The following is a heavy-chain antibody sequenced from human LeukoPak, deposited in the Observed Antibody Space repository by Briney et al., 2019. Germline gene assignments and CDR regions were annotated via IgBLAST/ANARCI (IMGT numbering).Heavy chain of an antibody. V-gene: IGHV1-46*01. J-gene: IGHJ6*03. D-gene: IGHD3-9*01. CDR3: AREIFSGGYYYYMDV. CDR1: GYTFTSYY. Sequence: ASVKVSCKASGYTFTSYYMHWVRQAPGQGLEWMGIINPSGGSTSYAQKFQGRVTMTRDMSTSTVYMELSSLRSEDTAVYYCAREIFSGGYYYYMDVWGKGTTVTVSS. CDR2: INPSGGST.